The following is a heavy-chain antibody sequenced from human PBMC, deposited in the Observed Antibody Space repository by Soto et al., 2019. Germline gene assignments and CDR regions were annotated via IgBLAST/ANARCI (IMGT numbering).Heavy chain of an antibody. V-gene: IGHV3-23*01. J-gene: IGHJ4*02. Sequence: PGGSLRLSCAASGFSFGSYALSWVRQAPGKGLEWVSTISGSDGKTFYADSVKGRFSLSRDTSQNTLYMQMNSLRADDTAIYYCARWSYLDYWGQGTRVTVSS. CDR3: ARWSYLDY. D-gene: IGHD3-3*01. CDR1: GFSFGSYA. CDR2: ISGSDGKT.